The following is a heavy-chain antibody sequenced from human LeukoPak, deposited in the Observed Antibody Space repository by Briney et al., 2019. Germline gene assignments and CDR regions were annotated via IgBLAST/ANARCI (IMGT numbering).Heavy chain of an antibody. D-gene: IGHD2-2*02. CDR2: ISYDGSSK. CDR1: GFTFSSYA. Sequence: GRSLRLSCAASGFTFSSYAMHWVRQAPGKGLEWVAVISYDGSSKYYADSVKGRLTISRDNSKNTLYLQMNSLRAEDTAVYYCAREDIVVVPAAIVGYYGMDVWGQGTTVTVSS. V-gene: IGHV3-30*03. CDR3: AREDIVVVPAAIVGYYGMDV. J-gene: IGHJ6*02.